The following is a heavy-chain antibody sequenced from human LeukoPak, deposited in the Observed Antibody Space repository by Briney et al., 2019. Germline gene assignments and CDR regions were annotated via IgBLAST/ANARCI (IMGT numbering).Heavy chain of an antibody. CDR3: ARDHSYASRGGSFDY. Sequence: GASVKVSCKASGSSFTNYGISWVRQAPGQGLEWMGWISAHNGNTNYAQKLQGRVTMTTDTSTSTAYMELRTLRSDDTAVYYCARDHSYASRGGSFDYWGQGTLVTVSS. J-gene: IGHJ4*02. D-gene: IGHD3-16*01. CDR2: ISAHNGNT. V-gene: IGHV1-18*01. CDR1: GSSFTNYG.